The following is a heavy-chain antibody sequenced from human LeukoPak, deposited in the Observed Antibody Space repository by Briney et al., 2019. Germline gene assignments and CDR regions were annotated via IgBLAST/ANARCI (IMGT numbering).Heavy chain of an antibody. Sequence: SETLSLTCVVSGGSINNNKWWSWVRQPPGKGLEWIGDVYYSGSTNYNPFLRSRVTMSVDKSKNQFSLKLNSVTAADTAVYYCARDRDRDGPHYYYYGMDVWGQGTTVTVSS. J-gene: IGHJ6*02. CDR2: VYYSGST. CDR1: GGSINNNKW. CDR3: ARDRDRDGPHYYYYGMDV. V-gene: IGHV4-4*02. D-gene: IGHD5-24*01.